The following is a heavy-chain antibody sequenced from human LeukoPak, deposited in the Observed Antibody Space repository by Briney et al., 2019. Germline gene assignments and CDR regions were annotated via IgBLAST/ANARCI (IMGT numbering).Heavy chain of an antibody. Sequence: GGSLRLSCAASGFTFSSYGISWVRQAPGKGLEWVSAISGSGGSTYYADSVKGRFTISRDNSKNTLYLQMNSLRAEDTAVYYCAKAGRTTVVTPSLVDYWGQGTLVTVSS. CDR1: GFTFSSYG. CDR2: ISGSGGST. J-gene: IGHJ4*02. CDR3: AKAGRTTVVTPSLVDY. D-gene: IGHD4-23*01. V-gene: IGHV3-23*01.